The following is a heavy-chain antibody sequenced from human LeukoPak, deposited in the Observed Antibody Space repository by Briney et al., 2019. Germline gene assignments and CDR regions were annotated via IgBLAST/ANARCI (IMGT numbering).Heavy chain of an antibody. Sequence: SETLSLTCTVSGGSLSSSGYFWGWIRQPPGKGLAWIGSVHYSGSTYYNPSLKSRLSISVDTSKNQFSLRLSSVTAADTAVYFCARQRDYYDSSGSDYFDYWGQGTLVTVSS. CDR1: GGSLSSSGYF. V-gene: IGHV4-39*01. D-gene: IGHD3-22*01. CDR3: ARQRDYYDSSGSDYFDY. J-gene: IGHJ4*02. CDR2: VHYSGST.